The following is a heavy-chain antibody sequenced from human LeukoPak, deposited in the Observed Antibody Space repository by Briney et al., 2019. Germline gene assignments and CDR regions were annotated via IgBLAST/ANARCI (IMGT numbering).Heavy chain of an antibody. V-gene: IGHV3-15*01. Sequence: GGSLRLSCAASGFSFMNAWMIWVRQAPGKWLEWVGRIKSNADGGTPDYAAPARGRFTISRDDSKNTLYLQMNSLKTEDTAVYYCTTFYHEYSPYWGRGTLVTVSS. D-gene: IGHD2/OR15-2a*01. J-gene: IGHJ4*02. CDR1: GFSFMNAW. CDR2: IKSNADGGTP. CDR3: TTFYHEYSPY.